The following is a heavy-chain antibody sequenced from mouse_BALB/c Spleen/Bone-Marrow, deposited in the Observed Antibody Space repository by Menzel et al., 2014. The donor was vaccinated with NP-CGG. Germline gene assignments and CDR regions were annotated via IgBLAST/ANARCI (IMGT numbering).Heavy chain of an antibody. CDR3: ARKLEYGNYDAMDY. CDR1: GFTFSRYA. CDR2: ISSGGTYI. V-gene: IGHV5-9-3*01. Sequence: VQRVESGGALVKPGGSLKLSCAASGFTFSRYAMSWVRQTPEKRLEWVTTISSGGTYIYYPGSVKGRFTISRDNAKNTLYLQMSSLRSEDTAMYYCARKLEYGNYDAMDYWGQGTSVTVSS. J-gene: IGHJ4*01. D-gene: IGHD2-10*02.